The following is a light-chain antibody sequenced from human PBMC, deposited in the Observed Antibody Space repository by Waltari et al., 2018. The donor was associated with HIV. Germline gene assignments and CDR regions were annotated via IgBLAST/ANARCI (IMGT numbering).Light chain of an antibody. CDR1: QSVTSSY. Sequence: EIVLPQSPGTLSLSPGERVTLSCRASQSVTSSYLAWYQQKPGQAPRLLIYGASSRATGIPDRFSGSGSGTDFTLTISRLEPEDFAVYYCQQYGSSPFTFGPGTKVDIK. V-gene: IGKV3-20*01. CDR3: QQYGSSPFT. CDR2: GAS. J-gene: IGKJ3*01.